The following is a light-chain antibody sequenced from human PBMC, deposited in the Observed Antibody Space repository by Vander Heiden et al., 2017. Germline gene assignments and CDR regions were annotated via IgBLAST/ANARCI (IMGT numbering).Light chain of an antibody. V-gene: IGKV3-20*01. CDR3: HHFTNSLLT. CDR1: PSVSTSY. J-gene: IGKJ4*01. Sequence: EIALTQSPGTLSLSPGEPATLSCRASPSVSTSYLTCYQQKPGRAPRLLSYGVSSMATGIPDRVSGSGSGTDFTLTISKLEPEDFAVYYCHHFTNSLLTFGGGTKVEIK. CDR2: GVS.